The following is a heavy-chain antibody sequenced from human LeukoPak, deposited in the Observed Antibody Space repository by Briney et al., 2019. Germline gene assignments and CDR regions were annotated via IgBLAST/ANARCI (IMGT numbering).Heavy chain of an antibody. Sequence: GGSLRLSCAASGFTFSSYWMSWVRQAPGKGLEWVAHIKQDGSEKYYVDSVRGRFTISRDNAKNSLYLQMNSLRAEDTAVYYCARAQVPAAMDYWGQGTLVTVSS. D-gene: IGHD2-2*01. V-gene: IGHV3-7*03. CDR1: GFTFSSYW. J-gene: IGHJ4*02. CDR3: ARAQVPAAMDY. CDR2: IKQDGSEK.